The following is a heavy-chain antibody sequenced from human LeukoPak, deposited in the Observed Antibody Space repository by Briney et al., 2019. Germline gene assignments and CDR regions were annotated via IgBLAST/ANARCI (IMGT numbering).Heavy chain of an antibody. CDR1: GFTLSTYW. J-gene: IGHJ3*02. CDR3: ARVVEWLFLTSDAFDI. V-gene: IGHV3-7*01. D-gene: IGHD3-3*01. CDR2: INQDGSEK. Sequence: GGSLRLSCVASGFTLSTYWMSWVRQAPGKGLEWVANINQDGSEKNYVDSMKGRFTISRDNAKNSLYLQMNSLRAEDTAVYYCARVVEWLFLTSDAFDIWGQGTMVTVSS.